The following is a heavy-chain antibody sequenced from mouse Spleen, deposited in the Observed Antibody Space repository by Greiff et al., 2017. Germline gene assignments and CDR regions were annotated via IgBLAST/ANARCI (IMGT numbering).Heavy chain of an antibody. CDR3: ARRGSDY. CDR1: GYTFTSCW. J-gene: IGHJ2*01. Sequence: QVQLQQPGAELVMPGASVKLSCKASGYTFTSCWMHWVKQRPGQGLEWIGEIDPSDSYTNYNQKFKGKATLTVDKSSSTAYMQLSSLTSEDSAVYYCARRGSDYWGQGTTLTVSS. CDR2: IDPSDSYT. V-gene: IGHV1-69*01.